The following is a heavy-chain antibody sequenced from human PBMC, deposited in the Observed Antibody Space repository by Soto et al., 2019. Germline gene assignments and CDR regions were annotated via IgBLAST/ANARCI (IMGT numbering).Heavy chain of an antibody. CDR2: IWYDGSNK. CDR3: ARDTLIAVAGYYYYGMDV. J-gene: IGHJ6*02. V-gene: IGHV3-33*01. D-gene: IGHD6-19*01. Sequence: GGSLRLSCAASGFTFSSYGMHWVRQAPGKGLEWVAVIWYDGSNKYYADSVKGRFTIPRDNSKNTLYLQMNSLRAEDTAVYYRARDTLIAVAGYYYYGMDVWGQGTTVTVSS. CDR1: GFTFSSYG.